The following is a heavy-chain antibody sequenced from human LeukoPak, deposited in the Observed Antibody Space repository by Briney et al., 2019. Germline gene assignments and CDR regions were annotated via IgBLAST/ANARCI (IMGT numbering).Heavy chain of an antibody. Sequence: PGGSLRLSCAPSGFTFSNYAMSWVRQAPGKGLEWVAFIRYDGSSKYYADSVKGRFTISRDNSKNTLYLQMNSLRAEDTALYYCARDRLLGYDNWMRPMDVWGKGTTVTVSS. V-gene: IGHV3-30*02. D-gene: IGHD3-3*01. J-gene: IGHJ6*03. CDR2: IRYDGSSK. CDR3: ARDRLLGYDNWMRPMDV. CDR1: GFTFSNYA.